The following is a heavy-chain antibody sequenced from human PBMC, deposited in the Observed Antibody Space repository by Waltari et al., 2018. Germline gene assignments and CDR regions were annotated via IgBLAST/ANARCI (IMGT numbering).Heavy chain of an antibody. V-gene: IGHV3-74*01. Sequence: EVQLVESGGDLVQPGGSRRLACAASGFTSGNYWMHWVRPAPGKGLVWVARIRYDGGTQAYADSVKGRFTISRDNAKNTLFLQMSGLGAEDTAVYYCTRDLSWVLFDSWGQGTLVTVSS. CDR1: GFTSGNYW. CDR2: IRYDGGTQ. D-gene: IGHD6-13*01. CDR3: TRDLSWVLFDS. J-gene: IGHJ4*02.